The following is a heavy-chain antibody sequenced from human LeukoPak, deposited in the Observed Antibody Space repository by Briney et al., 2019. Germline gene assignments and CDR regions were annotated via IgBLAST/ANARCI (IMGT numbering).Heavy chain of an antibody. CDR2: LYSGGTT. CDR1: GFTVSTNY. V-gene: IGHV3-53*01. CDR3: ARVGDHYHWYLDL. J-gene: IGHJ2*01. D-gene: IGHD3-10*01. Sequence: GGSLTLSCEGSGFTVSTNYMNWVPQAPGKGLEWVSILYSGGTTYYADSVKGRFTVSRDSSKNALYLHINNLRVEDTAVYYCARVGDHYHWYLDLWGRGTLVTASS.